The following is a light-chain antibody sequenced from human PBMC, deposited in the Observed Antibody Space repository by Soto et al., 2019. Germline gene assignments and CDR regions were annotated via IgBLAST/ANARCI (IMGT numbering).Light chain of an antibody. Sequence: DIPMTQSPSSVSASVGDRVTITCRASQGIRYWLAWYQQKPGKAPKILIKGASSLQTGVPSRFSGSGSGTDFTLTIISLQPEDFATYYCQQAYSFPLTLGGGTKVEI. CDR3: QQAYSFPLT. V-gene: IGKV1-12*01. J-gene: IGKJ4*01. CDR2: GAS. CDR1: QGIRYW.